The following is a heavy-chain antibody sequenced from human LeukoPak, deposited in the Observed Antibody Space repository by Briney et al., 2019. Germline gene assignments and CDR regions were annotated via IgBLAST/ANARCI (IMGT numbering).Heavy chain of an antibody. V-gene: IGHV1-24*01. CDR1: GYTLTELS. CDR2: FDPEDGET. D-gene: IGHD6-13*01. J-gene: IGHJ4*02. Sequence: ASVEVSCKVSGYTLTELSMHWVRQAPGKGLEWMGGFDPEDGETIYAQKFQGRVTMTEDTSTDTAYMELSSLRSEDTAVYYCATGGLAAAGLRGTIDYWGQGTLVTVSS. CDR3: ATGGLAAAGLRGTIDY.